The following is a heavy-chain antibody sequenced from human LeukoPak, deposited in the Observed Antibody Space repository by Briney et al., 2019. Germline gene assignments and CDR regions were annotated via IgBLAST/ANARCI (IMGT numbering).Heavy chain of an antibody. CDR1: GYTFTSYG. V-gene: IGHV1-18*01. D-gene: IGHD3-3*01. J-gene: IGHJ5*02. CDR2: ISAYNGNT. Sequence: ASVKVSCKASGYTFTSYGISWVRQAPGQGLEWMGWISAYNGNTNYAQKLQGRVTMTTDTSTSTAYMELRSLRSDDTAVYYCARYDFWSGYSNWFDPWGQGTLVTVSS. CDR3: ARYDFWSGYSNWFDP.